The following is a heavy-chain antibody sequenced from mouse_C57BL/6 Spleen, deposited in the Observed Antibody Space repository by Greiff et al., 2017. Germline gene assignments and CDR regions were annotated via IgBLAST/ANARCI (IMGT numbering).Heavy chain of an antibody. CDR3: AIARDTFAWLAY. CDR1: GYTFTSYW. CDR2: IHPSDSDT. Sequence: QVQLQQPGAELVKPGASVKVSCKASGYTFTSYWMHWVKQRPGQGLEWIGRIHPSDSDTNYNQKFKGKATLTVDKSSSTAYMQLSSLTSEDSAVYDCAIARDTFAWLAYWGQGTLVTVSA. J-gene: IGHJ3*01. V-gene: IGHV1-74*01.